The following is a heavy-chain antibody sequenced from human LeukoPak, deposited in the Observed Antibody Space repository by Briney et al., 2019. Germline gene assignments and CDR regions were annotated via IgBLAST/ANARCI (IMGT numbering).Heavy chain of an antibody. J-gene: IGHJ4*02. Sequence: GGSLRLSCAPSGFTFSRHGMHWVRQAPGKGLEWVAIISNDGSWKYYAHSVEGRFTISRDNSKNTLYLQMDSLRAEDTAVYYCARDRAWNYFDYWGQGTLVTVSS. CDR1: GFTFSRHG. D-gene: IGHD3-3*01. CDR2: ISNDGSWK. V-gene: IGHV3-30*03. CDR3: ARDRAWNYFDY.